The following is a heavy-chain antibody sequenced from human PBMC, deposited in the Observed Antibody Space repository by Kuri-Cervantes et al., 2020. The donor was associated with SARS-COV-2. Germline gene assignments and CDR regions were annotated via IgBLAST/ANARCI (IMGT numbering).Heavy chain of an antibody. CDR2: IYYSGST. J-gene: IGHJ4*02. V-gene: IGHV4-39*01. Sequence: AETLSLTCSVSGGSSSSRNFYWGWFRQPPGKGLEWIGNIYYSGSTYYSPSLKSRVTISMDTSKDQFSLKLSSGTAADTAVYYCARVLRTASFDFWGQGTLVTVSS. CDR3: ARVLRTASFDF. D-gene: IGHD3-16*01. CDR1: GGSSSSRNFY.